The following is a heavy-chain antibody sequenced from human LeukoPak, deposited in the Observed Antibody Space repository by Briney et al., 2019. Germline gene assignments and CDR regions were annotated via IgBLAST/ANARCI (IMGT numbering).Heavy chain of an antibody. Sequence: GGSLRLSCAASGFTFSSYGMHWVRQAPGKGLEWVAVISYDGSNKYYADSVKGRFTISRGNSKNTLYLQMNSLRAEDTAVYYYAKANIVATSGMDVWGKGTTVTVSS. CDR2: ISYDGSNK. V-gene: IGHV3-30*18. J-gene: IGHJ6*04. D-gene: IGHD5-12*01. CDR1: GFTFSSYG. CDR3: AKANIVATSGMDV.